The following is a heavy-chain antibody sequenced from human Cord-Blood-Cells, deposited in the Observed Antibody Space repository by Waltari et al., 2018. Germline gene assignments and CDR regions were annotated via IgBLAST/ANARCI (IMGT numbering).Heavy chain of an antibody. J-gene: IGHJ4*02. CDR2: IYYSGST. CDR1: GGPISSYY. V-gene: IGHV4-59*01. CDR3: ARGDIVGGSYDY. Sequence: QVQLQESGPGLVKPSETLSLTCTVSGGPISSYYWSWIRQPPGKGLEWIGYIYYSGSTNSNPSRKSLVTISVDTSKNQFSLKLSSVTAADTAVYYCARGDIVGGSYDYWGQGTLVTVSS. D-gene: IGHD1-26*01.